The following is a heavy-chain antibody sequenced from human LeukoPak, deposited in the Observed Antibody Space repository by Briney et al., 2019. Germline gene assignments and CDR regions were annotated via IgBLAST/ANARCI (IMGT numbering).Heavy chain of an antibody. CDR2: INPNSGGT. D-gene: IGHD5-18*01. J-gene: IGHJ4*02. CDR3: ARDQSYGYPRDY. V-gene: IGHV1-2*06. Sequence: ASVKVSCKASEYTFTGYYMHWVRQAPGQGLEWMGRINPNSGGTNYAQKFQGRVTMTRDTSISTAYMELSRLRSDDTAVYYCARDQSYGYPRDYWGQGTLVTVSS. CDR1: EYTFTGYY.